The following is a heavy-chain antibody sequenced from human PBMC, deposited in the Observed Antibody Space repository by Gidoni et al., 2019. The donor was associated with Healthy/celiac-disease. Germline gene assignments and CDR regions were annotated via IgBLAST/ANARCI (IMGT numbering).Heavy chain of an antibody. V-gene: IGHV4-4*07. D-gene: IGHD6-13*01. Sequence: QVQLQESGPGLVKPSETLSLTCTVSGGSIRRYYWSWIRQPAGKGLEWIGRIYTSGSTNYNPALKSRVTMSVDTSKNQFSLKLSSVTAADTAVYYCARDDPSSSWYYYGMDVWGQGTTVTVSS. CDR3: ARDDPSSSWYYYGMDV. CDR2: IYTSGST. CDR1: GGSIRRYY. J-gene: IGHJ6*02.